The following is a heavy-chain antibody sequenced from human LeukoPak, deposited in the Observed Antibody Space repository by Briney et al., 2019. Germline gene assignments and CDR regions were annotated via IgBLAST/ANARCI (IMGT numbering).Heavy chain of an antibody. V-gene: IGHV3-7*01. CDR2: IKRDGSEK. J-gene: IGHJ4*02. CDR3: ARYISTGD. CDR1: GFTFSSYR. D-gene: IGHD3-3*02. Sequence: GGSLRLSCAASGFTFSSYRVTWVRQAPGKGLEWVANIKRDGSEKSYVDSVRGRFTISRDNAKNSLYLQMDSLRAEDTAVYYCARYISTGDWGQGTLVTVSS.